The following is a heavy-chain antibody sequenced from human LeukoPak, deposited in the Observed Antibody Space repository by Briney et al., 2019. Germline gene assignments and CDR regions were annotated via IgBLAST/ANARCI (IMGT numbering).Heavy chain of an antibody. CDR2: INPSGSST. V-gene: IGHV1-46*01. Sequence: GASVKVSCKASGYSFTSYGIHWVRQAPGQGLEWMGIINPSGSSTTYAQNFQGRVTITGDTSTGTVYMELSSLRSEDTAVYYCARDYYDSSGYYHGGHWGQGTLVTVSS. CDR3: ARDYYDSSGYYHGGH. D-gene: IGHD3-22*01. CDR1: GYSFTSYG. J-gene: IGHJ4*02.